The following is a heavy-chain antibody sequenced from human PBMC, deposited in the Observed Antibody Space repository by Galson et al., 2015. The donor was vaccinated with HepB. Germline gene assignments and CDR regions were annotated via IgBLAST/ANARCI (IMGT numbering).Heavy chain of an antibody. CDR1: GFTFDDYA. Sequence: SLRLSCAASGFTFDDYAMHWVRQAPGKGLEWVPLISWDGGSTYYADSVKGRFTISRDNSKNSLYLQMNSLRAEDTALYYCAKDMEAAAGGFDYWGQGTLVTVSS. J-gene: IGHJ4*02. CDR2: ISWDGGST. V-gene: IGHV3-43D*04. CDR3: AKDMEAAAGGFDY. D-gene: IGHD6-13*01.